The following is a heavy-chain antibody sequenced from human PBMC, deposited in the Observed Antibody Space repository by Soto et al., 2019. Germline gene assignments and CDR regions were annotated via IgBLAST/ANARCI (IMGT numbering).Heavy chain of an antibody. CDR2: IIPILGIA. D-gene: IGHD2-15*01. J-gene: IGHJ4*02. Sequence: SVKVSCKASGGTFSSYTISCVRQAPGQGLEWMGRIIPILGIANYAQKFQGRVTITADKSTSTAYMELSSLRSEDTAVYYCARYCSGGSCYSDPWFDYWGQGTLVTVSS. V-gene: IGHV1-69*02. CDR3: ARYCSGGSCYSDPWFDY. CDR1: GGTFSSYT.